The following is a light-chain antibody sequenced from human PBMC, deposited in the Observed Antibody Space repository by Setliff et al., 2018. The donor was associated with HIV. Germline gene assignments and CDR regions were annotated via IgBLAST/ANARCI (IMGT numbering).Light chain of an antibody. CDR1: QGVSSNS. CDR2: GTS. CDR3: QQFGSSPLT. V-gene: IGKV3-20*01. J-gene: IGKJ4*01. Sequence: EIVLTQSPATLSLSPGERATLSCRSSQGVSSNSLSWYQQKPGQAPRLLIYGTSSRATGIPDRFSGSGSGTDFALTISRLEPEDFAVYYCQQFGSSPLTFGGGTKVDIK.